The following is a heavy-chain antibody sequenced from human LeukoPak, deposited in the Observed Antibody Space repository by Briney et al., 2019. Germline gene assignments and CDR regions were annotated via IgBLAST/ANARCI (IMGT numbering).Heavy chain of an antibody. CDR3: ARAAYDSGGYTANHDF. V-gene: IGHV3-53*01. CDR1: GFSVSTSY. J-gene: IGHJ4*02. D-gene: IGHD3-22*01. CDR2: LYDSGDT. Sequence: GGSLRLSCAASGFSVSTSYMSWVRQAPGKGLEYVSVLYDSGDTYYAESVKGRFTISRDNSKNTAYLQMNSLRVEDTAVYYCARAAYDSGGYTANHDFWGQGTLVTVSS.